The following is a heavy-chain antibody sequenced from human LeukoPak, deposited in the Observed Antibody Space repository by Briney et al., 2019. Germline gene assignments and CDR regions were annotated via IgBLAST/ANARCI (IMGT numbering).Heavy chain of an antibody. V-gene: IGHV3-30*03. CDR2: ISSDGFDK. CDR3: ARGDSLGATMTDLDY. Sequence: GGSLRLSCAASGFTFSDSALHWVRQAPGKGLEWVAVISSDGFDKYYADSVKGRCTISRDNSNSTMYLQMSNLRAEDTAVYYCARGDSLGATMTDLDYWGQGTLVTVSS. CDR1: GFTFSDSA. D-gene: IGHD1-26*01. J-gene: IGHJ4*02.